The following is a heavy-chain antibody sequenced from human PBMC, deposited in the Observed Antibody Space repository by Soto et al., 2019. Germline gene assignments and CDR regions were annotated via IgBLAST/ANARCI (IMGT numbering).Heavy chain of an antibody. CDR2: INPNSGGT. Sequence: EASVKVSCKASGYTFTGYYMHWVRQAPGQGLEWMGWINPNSGGTNYAQKFQGWVTMTRDTSISTAYMELSRLRSDDTAVYYCARGADLRYSYGPYYFDYWGQGTLVTVSS. V-gene: IGHV1-2*04. CDR1: GYTFTGYY. J-gene: IGHJ4*02. CDR3: ARGADLRYSYGPYYFDY. D-gene: IGHD5-18*01.